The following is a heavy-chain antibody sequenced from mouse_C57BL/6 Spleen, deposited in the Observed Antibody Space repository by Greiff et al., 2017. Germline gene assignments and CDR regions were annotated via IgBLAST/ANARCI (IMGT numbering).Heavy chain of an antibody. CDR2: ISGGSGNT. D-gene: IGHD4-1*01. Sequence: EVKLLQSGGGLVKPGGSLKLSCAASGFNFSSYTMSWVRQTPEQRLEWVATISGGSGNTYYPDSVQGRFTITTDKATNTLYLQISSLTSEDTALYYCARTPRTVLDYWGQGSTLPVS. CDR3: ARTPRTVLDY. V-gene: IGHV5-9*01. J-gene: IGHJ2*01. CDR1: GFNFSSYT.